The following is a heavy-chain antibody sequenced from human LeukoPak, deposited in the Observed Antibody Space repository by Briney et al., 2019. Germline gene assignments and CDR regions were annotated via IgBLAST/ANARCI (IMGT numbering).Heavy chain of an antibody. CDR3: AKDRGDGGWSYFDY. Sequence: GGSLRLSCAASGFTFSSYVMHWVRQAPGKGLEWVAVISYDGSNKYYADSVKGRFTISKDNSKNTLYLQMNSLRAEDTAVYYCAKDRGDGGWSYFDYWGQGTLVTVSS. CDR1: GFTFSSYV. V-gene: IGHV3-30*18. J-gene: IGHJ4*02. CDR2: ISYDGSNK. D-gene: IGHD6-19*01.